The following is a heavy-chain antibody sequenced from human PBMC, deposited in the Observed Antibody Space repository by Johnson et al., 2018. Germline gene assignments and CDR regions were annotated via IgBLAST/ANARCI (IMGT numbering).Heavy chain of an antibody. CDR2: MNPNSGNT. V-gene: IGHV1-8*01. J-gene: IGHJ3*02. CDR1: GYTFTSYD. D-gene: IGHD6-13*01. CDR3: AREYCRSWYSPDAFDI. Sequence: QVQLVQSGAEVKKPGASVKVSCKASGYTFTSYDINWVRQATGQGLEWMGWMNPNSGNTGYAQKFQGRVTMTRTTSISTAYMGLRSLRSEDTAVYYCAREYCRSWYSPDAFDIWGQGKMVTVSS.